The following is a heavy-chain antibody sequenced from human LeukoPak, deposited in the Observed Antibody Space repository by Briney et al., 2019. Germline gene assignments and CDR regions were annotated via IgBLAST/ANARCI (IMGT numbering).Heavy chain of an antibody. V-gene: IGHV3-21*06. Sequence: GGSLRLSCAASGFAFSNYNMKWVRQAPGKGLELVSFISTTSTYIYYADSVKGRFTVSRDNSKNLLYLQMDSLRVEDTAVYYCARAGTCSSTSCDGGIEYWGQGTLVTVSS. CDR1: GFAFSNYN. CDR2: ISTTSTYI. D-gene: IGHD2-2*01. CDR3: ARAGTCSSTSCDGGIEY. J-gene: IGHJ4*02.